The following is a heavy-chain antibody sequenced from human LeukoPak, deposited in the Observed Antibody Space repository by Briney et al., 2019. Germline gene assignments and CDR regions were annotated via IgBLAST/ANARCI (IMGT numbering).Heavy chain of an antibody. CDR3: ARDDGMTTVTFFDY. D-gene: IGHD4-17*01. V-gene: IGHV3-21*01. CDR2: ISSSSSYI. CDR1: GFTFSSYS. Sequence: PGGSLRLSCAASGFTFSSYSMNWVRQAPGKGLEWVSSISSSSSYIYYADSVKGRFTISRDNAKNSLYLQMNSLRAEDTAVYYCARDDGMTTVTFFDYWGQGTLVTVSS. J-gene: IGHJ4*02.